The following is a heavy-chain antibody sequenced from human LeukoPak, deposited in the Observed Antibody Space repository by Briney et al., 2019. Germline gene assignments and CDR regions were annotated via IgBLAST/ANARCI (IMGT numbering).Heavy chain of an antibody. CDR3: ARERVARDRCDP. Sequence: GASVKVSVQASGYTFTGYYMHWLRQAPGQGLEWMGWINPNSGGTNYAQKFQGRVTMTRDTSISTAYMELSRLRYDDTAVYYCARERVARDRCDPWRQRTLVTVSS. CDR1: GYTFTGYY. V-gene: IGHV1-2*02. D-gene: IGHD2-15*01. CDR2: INPNSGGT. J-gene: IGHJ5*02.